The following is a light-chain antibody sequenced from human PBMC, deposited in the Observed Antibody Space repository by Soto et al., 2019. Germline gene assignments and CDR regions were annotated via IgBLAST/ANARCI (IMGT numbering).Light chain of an antibody. CDR1: NIGSKS. J-gene: IGLJ1*01. V-gene: IGLV3-21*02. Sequence: SYELTQSPSVSVAPGQTARITCGGNNIGSKSVHWYQQKAGQAPVLVVYDDTDRPSGIPERFSGSNSGNTATLTISRVEAGDEADYYCQLWDRSGDDYVFGNGTKVTVL. CDR3: QLWDRSGDDYV. CDR2: DDT.